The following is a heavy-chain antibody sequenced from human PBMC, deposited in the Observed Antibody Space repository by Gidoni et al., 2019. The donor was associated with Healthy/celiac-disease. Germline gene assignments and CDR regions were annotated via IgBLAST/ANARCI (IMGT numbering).Heavy chain of an antibody. CDR3: AKDREWELVEGALDY. D-gene: IGHD1-26*01. V-gene: IGHV3-30*18. Sequence: QVQLVESGGGVVQPGRSLRLSCAASGFTFSSYGMHWVRQAPGKGLEWVAVISYDGSNKYYADSVKGRFTISRDNSKNTLYLQMNSLRAEDTAVYYCAKDREWELVEGALDYWGQGTLVTVSS. J-gene: IGHJ4*02. CDR2: ISYDGSNK. CDR1: GFTFSSYG.